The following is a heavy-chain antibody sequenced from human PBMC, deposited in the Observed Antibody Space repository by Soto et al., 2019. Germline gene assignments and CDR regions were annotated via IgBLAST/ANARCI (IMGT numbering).Heavy chain of an antibody. CDR3: ARGGWGPYYYYGMDV. CDR2: IYYSGST. CDR1: GGSISSYY. V-gene: IGHV4-59*08. J-gene: IGHJ6*02. D-gene: IGHD7-27*01. Sequence: QVQLQESGPGLVKPSETLSLTCTVSGGSISSYYWSWIRQPPGKGLEWIGYIYYSGSTNYNPSLKSRVPISVDTSKNQFSLKQSSVTAADTAVYYCARGGWGPYYYYGMDVWGQGTTVTVSS.